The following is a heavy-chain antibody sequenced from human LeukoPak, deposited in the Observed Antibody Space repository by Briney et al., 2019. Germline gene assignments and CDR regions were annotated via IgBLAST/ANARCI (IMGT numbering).Heavy chain of an antibody. CDR1: GGSISSYY. CDR2: IYYSGST. V-gene: IGHV4-59*01. J-gene: IGHJ3*02. Sequence: SETLSLTCTVSGGSISSYYWSWIRQPPGKGLEWIGYIYYSGSTNYNPSPKSRVTISVDTSKNQFSLKLSSVTAADTAVYYCARDRGSGAFDIWGQGTMVTVSS. D-gene: IGHD3-10*01. CDR3: ARDRGSGAFDI.